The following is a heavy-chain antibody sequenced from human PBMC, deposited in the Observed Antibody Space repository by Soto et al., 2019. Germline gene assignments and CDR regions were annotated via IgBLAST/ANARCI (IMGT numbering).Heavy chain of an antibody. Sequence: GASVKVSCKVSGYTLSDLSMHWVRQAPGKGLEWMGGFDPEDGETIYAQKFQGRVTMTEDTSTDTAYMELSSLRSEDTAVYYCATKDIVLVPAASPYYFYGMDVWGQGTTVTV. CDR2: FDPEDGET. CDR3: ATKDIVLVPAASPYYFYGMDV. V-gene: IGHV1-24*01. CDR1: GYTLSDLS. D-gene: IGHD2-2*01. J-gene: IGHJ6*02.